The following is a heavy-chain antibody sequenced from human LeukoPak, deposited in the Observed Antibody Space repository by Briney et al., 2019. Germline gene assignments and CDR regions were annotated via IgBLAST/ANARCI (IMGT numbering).Heavy chain of an antibody. CDR1: GGSFSDYY. CDR2: VNHSGST. Sequence: PSETLSLTCAVYGGSFSDYYWSWIRQPPGKGLEWIGEVNHSGSTNYNPSLKSRVTISVDTSKNQFSLKLSSVTAADTAVYYCAREVGQYSSGWLSSEYYFDYWGQGTLVTVSS. D-gene: IGHD6-19*01. V-gene: IGHV4-34*01. CDR3: AREVGQYSSGWLSSEYYFDY. J-gene: IGHJ4*02.